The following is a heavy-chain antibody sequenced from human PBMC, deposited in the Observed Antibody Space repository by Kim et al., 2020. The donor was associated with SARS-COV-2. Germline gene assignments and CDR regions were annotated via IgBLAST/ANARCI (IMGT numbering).Heavy chain of an antibody. CDR1: GFTFSSYA. CDR2: ISGSGGST. J-gene: IGHJ4*02. CDR3: AKGRLLGSYYYDSSGYDY. V-gene: IGHV3-23*01. Sequence: GGSLRLSCAASGFTFSSYAMSWVRQAPGKGLEWVSAISGSGGSTYYADSVKGRFTISRDNSKNTLYLQMNSLRAEDTAVYYCAKGRLLGSYYYDSSGYDYWGQGTLVTVSS. D-gene: IGHD3-22*01.